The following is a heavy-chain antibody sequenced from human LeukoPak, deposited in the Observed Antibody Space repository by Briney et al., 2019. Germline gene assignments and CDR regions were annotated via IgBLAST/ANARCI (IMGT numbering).Heavy chain of an antibody. J-gene: IGHJ3*02. Sequence: GGSLRLSCAASRFTFSSFAMSWVRQAPGKGVEWVSAISDSGGSTYYADSVKGRFTISRDNSKNTLYLQMNSLRAEDTAVYYCAKDSPMTINYYDSSGSPDAFDIWGQGTMVTVSS. CDR1: RFTFSSFA. CDR2: ISDSGGST. V-gene: IGHV3-23*01. D-gene: IGHD3-22*01. CDR3: AKDSPMTINYYDSSGSPDAFDI.